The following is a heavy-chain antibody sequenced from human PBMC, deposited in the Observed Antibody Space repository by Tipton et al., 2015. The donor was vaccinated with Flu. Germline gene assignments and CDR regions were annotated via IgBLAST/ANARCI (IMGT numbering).Heavy chain of an antibody. V-gene: IGHV4-34*01. CDR1: GGSFRGYY. Sequence: TLSLTCAVYGGSFRGYYWTWIRQPPGKGLEWVGEIGHNGTTKYNPSLKSRVTISVDTSKRQFSLRLSSVTAADTAVYYCASLMEGNNDYWGQGTLVTVSS. CDR3: ASLMEGNNDY. D-gene: IGHD4-23*01. CDR2: IGHNGTT. J-gene: IGHJ4*02.